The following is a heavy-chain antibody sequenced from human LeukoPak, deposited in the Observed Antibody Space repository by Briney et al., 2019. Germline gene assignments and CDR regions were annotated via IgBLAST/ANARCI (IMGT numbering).Heavy chain of an antibody. CDR1: GFTFSTYN. D-gene: IGHD1-26*01. CDR3: ARVRIVGATGYFDY. CDR2: VSSNGDST. V-gene: IGHV3-64*02. Sequence: PGGSLRLSCAASGFTFSTYNMHWVRQAPGKGLEYVAAVSSNGDSTYYADSVKGRFTISRDNSKNTLYLQMGSLRAEDMAVYYCARVRIVGATGYFDYWGQGTLVTVSS. J-gene: IGHJ4*02.